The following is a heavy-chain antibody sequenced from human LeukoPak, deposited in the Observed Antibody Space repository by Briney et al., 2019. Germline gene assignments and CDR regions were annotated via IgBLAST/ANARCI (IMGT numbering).Heavy chain of an antibody. CDR1: GGSISSSSYF. CDR2: ISFTGST. D-gene: IGHD2-8*01. J-gene: IGHJ4*02. Sequence: SSETLSLTCTVSGGSISSSSYFWGWIRQPPGKGLEWIGSISFTGSTYYNSSLKSRVTLSVDTSKNQFSLKLSSVTAADTAVYYCARLKSMVYGXXYWGQGTLVTVSS. V-gene: IGHV4-39*01. CDR3: ARLKSMVYGXXY.